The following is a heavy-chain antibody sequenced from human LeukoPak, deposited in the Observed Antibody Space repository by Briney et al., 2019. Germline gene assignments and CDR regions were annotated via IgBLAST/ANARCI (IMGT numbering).Heavy chain of an antibody. CDR1: GFTFGSYG. V-gene: IGHV3-33*01. Sequence: PGGSLRLSCAASGFTFGSYGMHWVRQAPGKGLEWVAVIWYDGSNKYYADSVKGRFTISRDNSKNTLYLQMNSLRAEDTAVYYCARDADYGSEKPPGPWGQGTLVTVSS. CDR2: IWYDGSNK. D-gene: IGHD3-10*01. J-gene: IGHJ5*02. CDR3: ARDADYGSEKPPGP.